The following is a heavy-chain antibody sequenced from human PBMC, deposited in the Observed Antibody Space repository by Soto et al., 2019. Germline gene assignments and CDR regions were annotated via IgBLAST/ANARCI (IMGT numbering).Heavy chain of an antibody. J-gene: IGHJ5*02. CDR1: GGSISSYY. CDR3: ARLPATNWFDP. CDR2: IYHSGFT. V-gene: IGHV4-59*08. Sequence: SETLSLTCTASGGSISSYYWSWIRQPPGKGLEWIAYIYHSGFTSYNPSLKSRVTISLDTSKNQFSLKLSSVTAADTAVYYCARLPATNWFDPWGQGTLVTVSS.